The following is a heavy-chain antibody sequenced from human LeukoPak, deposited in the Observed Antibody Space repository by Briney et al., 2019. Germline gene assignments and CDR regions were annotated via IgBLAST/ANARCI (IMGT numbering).Heavy chain of an antibody. CDR3: AKDSSSWYGSFDY. J-gene: IGHJ4*02. CDR2: ISGSGGST. CDR1: GFTFSSYA. V-gene: IGHV3-23*01. D-gene: IGHD6-13*01. Sequence: GGSLRLSCAASGFTFSSYAMSWVRQAPGKGLEWVSGISGSGGSTYYADSVKGRSTISRDNSKNTLYLQMNSLRAEDTAVYYCAKDSSSWYGSFDYWGQGTLVTVSS.